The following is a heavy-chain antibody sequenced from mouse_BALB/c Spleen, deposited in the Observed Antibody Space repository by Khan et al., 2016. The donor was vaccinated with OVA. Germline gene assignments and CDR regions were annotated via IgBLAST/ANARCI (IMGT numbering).Heavy chain of an antibody. CDR3: ARDYYAMDY. CDR1: GFSLASYG. V-gene: IGHV2-9*02. J-gene: IGHJ4*01. Sequence: VELVESGPGLVAPSQSLSITCTVSGFSLASYGLHWVRQPPGKGLEWLGVIWADGSTNYNSALMSRLSINKDNSKSQVFLKMTSLQTDDTAMYYCARDYYAMDYWGQGTSVTVSS. CDR2: IWADGST.